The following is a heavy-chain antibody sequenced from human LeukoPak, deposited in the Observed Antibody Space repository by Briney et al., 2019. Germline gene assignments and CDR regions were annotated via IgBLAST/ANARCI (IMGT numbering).Heavy chain of an antibody. V-gene: IGHV4-4*07. CDR3: ARDCGDCGSYSSDHDAFDI. D-gene: IGHD1-26*01. Sequence: SETLSLTCTVSGGSISSYYWSWIRQPAGKGLEWIGRIYTSGSTNYNPSLKSRVTLSVDTSKNQFSLKLSSVTAADTAVYYCARDCGDCGSYSSDHDAFDIWGQGTMVTVSS. CDR1: GGSISSYY. J-gene: IGHJ3*02. CDR2: IYTSGST.